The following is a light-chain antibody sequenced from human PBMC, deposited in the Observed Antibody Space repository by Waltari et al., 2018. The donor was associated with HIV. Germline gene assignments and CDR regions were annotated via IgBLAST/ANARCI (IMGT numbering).Light chain of an antibody. V-gene: IGKV1-12*01. Sequence: DIQMTQSPSSVSASVGDTVSITCRASQGIGTSLAWYQQGPGKAPTLLIYAASRLQGGVPSRFSGSGSGTLFTLNINNFQTEDFGIYFCQQANSFPHTFGGGTRVEF. CDR1: QGIGTS. CDR2: AAS. CDR3: QQANSFPHT. J-gene: IGKJ4*01.